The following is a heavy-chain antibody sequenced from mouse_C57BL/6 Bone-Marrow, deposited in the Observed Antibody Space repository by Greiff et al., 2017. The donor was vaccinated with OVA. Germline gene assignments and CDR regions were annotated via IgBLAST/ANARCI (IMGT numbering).Heavy chain of an antibody. D-gene: IGHD2-4*01. CDR3: ARHYYDSLLTY. J-gene: IGHJ3*01. Sequence: EVQLQQSGPELVKPGASVKISCKASGYTFTDYYMNWVKQSHGKSLEWIGDINPNNGGTSYNQKFKGKATLTVDKSSSTAYMELRSLTSEDSAVYYCARHYYDSLLTYWGQGTLVTVSA. V-gene: IGHV1-26*01. CDR1: GYTFTDYY. CDR2: INPNNGGT.